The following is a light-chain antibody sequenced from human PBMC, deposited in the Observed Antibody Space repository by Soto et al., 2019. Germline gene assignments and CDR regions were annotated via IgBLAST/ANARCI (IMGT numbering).Light chain of an antibody. CDR2: RTN. V-gene: IGLV1-44*01. CDR3: EAWDDSLIGVL. CDR1: SSNIGSNI. Sequence: QSVLTQPPSASGTPGQRVSITCSGSSSNIGSNIVNWYQQLPGSAPKLLIYRTNPRPSGVPDRFSASKSGTSASLAISGLQSEDDADYYCEAWDDSLIGVLFGGGTKLTVL. J-gene: IGLJ2*01.